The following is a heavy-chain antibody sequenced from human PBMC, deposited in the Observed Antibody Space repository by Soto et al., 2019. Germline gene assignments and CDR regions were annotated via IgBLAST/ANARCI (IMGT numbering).Heavy chain of an antibody. D-gene: IGHD2-15*01. CDR3: ANVVVVARN. Sequence: HPGGSMRHSCAASGFTFSSYAMSWVRQAPGKGLEWVSGITGSGDSTYYADSVKCRFTIYRDNSKNMVFLQMDSLRAEDTAVYYCANVVVVARNWGQGTLVTVSS. CDR2: ITGSGDST. V-gene: IGHV3-23*01. J-gene: IGHJ4*02. CDR1: GFTFSSYA.